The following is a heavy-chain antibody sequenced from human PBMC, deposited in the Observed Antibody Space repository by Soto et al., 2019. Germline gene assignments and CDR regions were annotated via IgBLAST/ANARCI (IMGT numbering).Heavy chain of an antibody. D-gene: IGHD2-2*01. V-gene: IGHV1-2*04. J-gene: IGHJ6*02. CDR2: INPNSGGT. Sequence: ASVKVSCKSSGYTFTGYYMHWVRQAPGQGLEWMGWINPNSGGTNYAQKFQGWVTMTRDTSISTAYMELSRLRSDDTAVYYCARTGGGCSSTSCYPSGMDVWGQGTTVTVSS. CDR3: ARTGGGCSSTSCYPSGMDV. CDR1: GYTFTGYY.